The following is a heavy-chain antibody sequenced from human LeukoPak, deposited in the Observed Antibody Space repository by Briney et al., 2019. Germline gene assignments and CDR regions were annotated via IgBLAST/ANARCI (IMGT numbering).Heavy chain of an antibody. CDR3: ARLRGSVAAAGTCYFDY. CDR1: GSRFTSYW. CDR2: IYPGDSDT. V-gene: IGHV5-51*01. D-gene: IGHD6-13*01. J-gene: IGHJ4*02. Sequence: GASLKISCQGSGSRFTSYWIGWVRQIPGKGLEWMGIIYPGDSDTRYSPSFQGQVTISADKSISTAYLQWSSLKASDTAMYYCARLRGSVAAAGTCYFDYWGQGTLVTVSS.